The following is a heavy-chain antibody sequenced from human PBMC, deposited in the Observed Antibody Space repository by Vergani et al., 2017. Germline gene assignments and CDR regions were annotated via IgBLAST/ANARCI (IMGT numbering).Heavy chain of an antibody. V-gene: IGHV4-34*01. CDR3: ARGRYSSSWYAYFQH. CDR2: INHRGST. Sequence: QVQLQQWGAGLLKPSETLSLTCAVYGGSFSGYYWSWIRQPPGKGLEWIGEINHRGSTNYNPSLKSRVTISVDTSKKQFSLKLSSVTAADTAVYYCARGRYSSSWYAYFQHWGQGTLVTVSS. D-gene: IGHD6-13*01. J-gene: IGHJ1*01. CDR1: GGSFSGYY.